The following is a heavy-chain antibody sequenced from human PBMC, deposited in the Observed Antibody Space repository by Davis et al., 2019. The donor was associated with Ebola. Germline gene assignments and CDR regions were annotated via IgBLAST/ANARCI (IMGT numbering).Heavy chain of an antibody. CDR1: GLTFSTHA. Sequence: PGGSLRLSCAASGLTFSTHALHWVRQAPGNGLEWVTVISYNGNSEYADSVKVRFTISRDDSKNTLFLQMDSLKTEDTAVYHCTTRTAVTDVHAFDVWGQGTMVAVSP. CDR2: ISYNGNSE. J-gene: IGHJ3*01. V-gene: IGHV3-30*04. CDR3: TTRTAVTDVHAFDV. D-gene: IGHD6-19*01.